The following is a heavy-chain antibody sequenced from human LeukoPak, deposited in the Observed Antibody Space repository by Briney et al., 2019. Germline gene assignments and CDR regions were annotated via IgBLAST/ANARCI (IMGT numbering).Heavy chain of an antibody. Sequence: ASVKVSCKASGYSFTGYDMHWVRQAPGQGLEWMGWINPNSGGTNYAQKFQGWVTVTRDTSISTAYMELSRLRSDDTAIYYCARLPRNYGDYVAYWGQGTLVTVSS. J-gene: IGHJ4*02. D-gene: IGHD4-17*01. V-gene: IGHV1-2*04. CDR1: GYSFTGYD. CDR2: INPNSGGT. CDR3: ARLPRNYGDYVAY.